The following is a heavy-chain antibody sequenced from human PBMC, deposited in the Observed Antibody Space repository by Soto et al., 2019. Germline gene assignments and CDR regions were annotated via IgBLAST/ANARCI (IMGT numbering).Heavy chain of an antibody. CDR2: ISSSSSYI. Sequence: GGSLRLSCAASGFTFSSYSMNWVRQAPGKGLEWVSSISSSSSYIYYADSVKGRFTISRDNAKNSLYLQMNSLRAEDTAVYCCARYSGYDLSDAFDIWGQGTMVTVSS. CDR3: ARYSGYDLSDAFDI. D-gene: IGHD5-12*01. V-gene: IGHV3-21*01. J-gene: IGHJ3*02. CDR1: GFTFSSYS.